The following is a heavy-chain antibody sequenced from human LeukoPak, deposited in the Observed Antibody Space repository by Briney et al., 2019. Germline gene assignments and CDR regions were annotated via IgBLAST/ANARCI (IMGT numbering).Heavy chain of an antibody. CDR3: AREGGVCSGGSCYSAGTFDY. V-gene: IGHV4-4*02. CDR1: GGSISSSNW. J-gene: IGHJ4*02. Sequence: SGTLSLTCAVSGGSISSSNWWSWVRQPPGKGLEWIGEIYHSGSTNYNPSLKSRVTISVDTSKNQFSLKLSSVTAADTAVYYCAREGGVCSGGSCYSAGTFDYWGQGTLVTVSS. CDR2: IYHSGST. D-gene: IGHD2-15*01.